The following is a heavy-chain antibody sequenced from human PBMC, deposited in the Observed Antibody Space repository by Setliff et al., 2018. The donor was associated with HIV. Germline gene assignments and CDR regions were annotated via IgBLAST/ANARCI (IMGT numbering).Heavy chain of an antibody. CDR2: IHSDGTGT. CDR1: GFTFSSYS. J-gene: IGHJ4*02. CDR3: ARPRGFNYCYFDY. D-gene: IGHD5-12*01. V-gene: IGHV3-74*01. Sequence: SCAASGFTFSSYSMHWVRQVPGKGLEWVSVIHSDGTGTRYADFVEDRFIISRDNTKNTLHLQLNNLRAEDTALYYCARPRGFNYCYFDYCGQGTPVTVSS.